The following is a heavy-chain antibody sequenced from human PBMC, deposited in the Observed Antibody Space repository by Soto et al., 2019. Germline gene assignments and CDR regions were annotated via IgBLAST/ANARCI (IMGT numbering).Heavy chain of an antibody. CDR1: GFTFSSYS. J-gene: IGHJ4*02. CDR2: ISGSGQTT. D-gene: IGHD3-9*01. V-gene: IGHV3-23*01. Sequence: EVQLLESGGGSVQPGGSLMLSCTASGFTFSSYSLSCLRQAPGKGLDGVSGISGSGQTTHYKDSVKGRFTVSRDNFRNTLYLQVNSLRAEDTAIYFGAKSRGDSWTIYFFDYWGQGALVTVSS. CDR3: AKSRGDSWTIYFFDY.